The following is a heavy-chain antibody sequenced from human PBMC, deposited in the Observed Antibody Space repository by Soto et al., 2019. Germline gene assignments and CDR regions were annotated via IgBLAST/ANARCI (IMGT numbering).Heavy chain of an antibody. CDR3: AEGFSYGYIDH. CDR2: IFAGGGT. V-gene: IGHV3-53*01. Sequence: GGSLRLSCAASGFTVSSNYMSWVRQAPGRGLEWLSVIFAGGGTYYADSVKGRFTISKDNSKNRVYLQMNTLRAGDTAVYYCAEGFSYGYIDHWGQGTPVTVS. J-gene: IGHJ4*02. CDR1: GFTVSSNY. D-gene: IGHD5-18*01.